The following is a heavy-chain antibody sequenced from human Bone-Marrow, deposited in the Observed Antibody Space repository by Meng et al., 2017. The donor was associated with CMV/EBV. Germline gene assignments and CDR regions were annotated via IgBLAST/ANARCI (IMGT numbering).Heavy chain of an antibody. V-gene: IGHV4-39*01. Sequence: SETLSLACTVSGGSISSSSYYWGWIRQPPGKGLEWTGSIYYSGSTYYNPSLKSRVTISVDTSKNQFSLKLSSVTAADTAVYYCARLSADFWSGYYSYYFDYWGQGTLVTVSS. CDR1: GGSISSSSYY. D-gene: IGHD3-3*01. CDR3: ARLSADFWSGYYSYYFDY. J-gene: IGHJ4*02. CDR2: IYYSGST.